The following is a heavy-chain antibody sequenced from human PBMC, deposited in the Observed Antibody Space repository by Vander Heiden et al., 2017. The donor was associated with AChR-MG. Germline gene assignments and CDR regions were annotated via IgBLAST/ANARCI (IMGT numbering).Heavy chain of an antibody. CDR3: ATGPWRQPSVLAFDI. Sequence: EVQLVESGGGSVRPGGSLRLSCVASGFNFADYYFHWVRQAPGKGLEWVSGVNWYSDSIGYADSVRGRFTVSRDNAKNSLYLQMNNLKIEDTALYYCATGPWRQPSVLAFDIWGQGKMVIVSS. D-gene: IGHD1-1*01. J-gene: IGHJ3*02. CDR2: VNWYSDSI. CDR1: GFNFADYY. V-gene: IGHV3-9*01.